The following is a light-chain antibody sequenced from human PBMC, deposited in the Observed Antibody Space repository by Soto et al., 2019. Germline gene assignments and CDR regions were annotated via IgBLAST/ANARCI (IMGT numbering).Light chain of an antibody. J-gene: IGKJ1*01. CDR3: QQYGTSHRT. CDR1: HSVSSNY. V-gene: IGKV3-20*01. Sequence: ETLFSQSPDTLSLSPRERATLSCRTSHSVSSNYLAWYQQKPAQAPRLLIYGASSRATGIPDRFSGSGSGTDFTLTICRLEPEDLAVYYCQQYGTSHRTFGQGTKVDIK. CDR2: GAS.